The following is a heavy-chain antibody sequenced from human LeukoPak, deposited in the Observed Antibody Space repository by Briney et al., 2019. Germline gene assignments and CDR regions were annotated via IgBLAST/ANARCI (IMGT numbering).Heavy chain of an antibody. Sequence: ASVKVSCKASGYMFNTYGISWVRQAPGQGLEWLWWISANSGGTKYAESLQGRVTMTTDTSTSTAFLKLKSLRFEDTAVYYCTRAPPRGSGRWEWDMDVWGQGTTVTVSS. CDR1: GYMFNTYG. V-gene: IGHV1-18*01. CDR3: TRAPPRGSGRWEWDMDV. CDR2: ISANSGGT. J-gene: IGHJ6*02. D-gene: IGHD3-10*01.